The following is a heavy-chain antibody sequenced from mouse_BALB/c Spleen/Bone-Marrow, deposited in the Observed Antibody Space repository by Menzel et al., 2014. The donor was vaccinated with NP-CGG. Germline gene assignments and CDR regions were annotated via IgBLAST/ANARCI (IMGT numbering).Heavy chain of an antibody. CDR1: GFTFSSYG. CDR2: INNGGTYT. V-gene: IGHV5-6*01. CDR3: ALNWGSAY. D-gene: IGHD4-1*02. Sequence: EVKLMESGGDLVKPGGSLKLSCAASGFTFSSYGMSWVRQTPDKRLEWVATINNGGTYTYYPDSVKGRFTISRDNAKNTLYLQMSSLKSEDTAMYYCALNWGSAYWGQGTLVTVSA. J-gene: IGHJ3*01.